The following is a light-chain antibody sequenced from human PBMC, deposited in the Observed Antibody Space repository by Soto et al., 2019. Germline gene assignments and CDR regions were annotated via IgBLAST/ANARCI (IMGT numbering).Light chain of an antibody. V-gene: IGKV3-15*01. CDR2: GAS. CDR1: QSVSSN. Sequence: EIVMTQSPATLSVSPGERATLSCRASQSVSSNLAWYQQKPGQAPRLLIYGASTRATGIPARFSGSGSGTDFILTISRLQSEDFAVYYCQQYNNSPRFTFGPGTKVDIK. J-gene: IGKJ3*01. CDR3: QQYNNSPRFT.